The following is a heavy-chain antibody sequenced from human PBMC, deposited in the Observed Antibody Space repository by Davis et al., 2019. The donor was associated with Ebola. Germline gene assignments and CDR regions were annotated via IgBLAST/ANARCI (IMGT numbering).Heavy chain of an antibody. V-gene: IGHV3-73*01. J-gene: IGHJ6*02. Sequence: GESLKISCAASGFTFSSYGMHWVRQASGKGLEWVGRIRSKANSYATAYAASVKGRFTISRDDSKNTAYLQMNSLKTEDTAVYYCTSMVDTAMGYYYYYYGMDVWGQGTTVTVSS. CDR1: GFTFSSYG. CDR3: TSMVDTAMGYYYYYYGMDV. CDR2: IRSKANSYAT. D-gene: IGHD5-18*01.